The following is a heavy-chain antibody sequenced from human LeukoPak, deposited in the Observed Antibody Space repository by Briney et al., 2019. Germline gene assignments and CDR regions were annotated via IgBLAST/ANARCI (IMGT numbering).Heavy chain of an antibody. CDR1: GFTFSSYA. Sequence: PGGSLRLSCAASGFTFSSYAMSWVHQAPGKGLEWVSAISGSGGSTYYADSVKGRFAISRDNAKNSLYLQMNSLRAEDTAVYYCARRRDFIDYWGQGTLVTVSS. CDR3: ARRRDFIDY. J-gene: IGHJ4*02. D-gene: IGHD3/OR15-3a*01. CDR2: ISGSGGST. V-gene: IGHV3-23*01.